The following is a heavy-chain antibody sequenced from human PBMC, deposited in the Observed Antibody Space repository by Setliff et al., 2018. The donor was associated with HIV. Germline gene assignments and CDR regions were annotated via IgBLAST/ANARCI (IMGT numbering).Heavy chain of an antibody. CDR2: VSGRGDSI. V-gene: IGHV3-48*01. Sequence: PGGSLRLSCAGSGFTFSSYSLNWVRQAPGKGLEWVSYVSGRGDSIYYAASVKGRFTISRDNAKNSLYLQMNSLIAEDMAVYYCARDGVGTTPFDYWGQGSLVTVSS. J-gene: IGHJ4*02. CDR3: ARDGVGTTPFDY. CDR1: GFTFSSYS. D-gene: IGHD1-26*01.